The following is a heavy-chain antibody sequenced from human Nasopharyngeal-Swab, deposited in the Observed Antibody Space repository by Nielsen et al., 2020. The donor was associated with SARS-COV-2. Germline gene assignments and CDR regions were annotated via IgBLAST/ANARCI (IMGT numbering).Heavy chain of an antibody. V-gene: IGHV4-59*13. CDR3: ARVALGSYLRGRGMDV. CDR1: NGSINSYY. Sequence: SETPSLTCTVSNGSINSYYWSWIRQPPGKGLEWIGYIYFSGSTSYNPSLKSRVTMSVDTSKNQFSLNLTSVTAADTAVYYCARVALGSYLRGRGMDVWGQGTMVSVSS. J-gene: IGHJ6*02. CDR2: IYFSGST. D-gene: IGHD3-16*02.